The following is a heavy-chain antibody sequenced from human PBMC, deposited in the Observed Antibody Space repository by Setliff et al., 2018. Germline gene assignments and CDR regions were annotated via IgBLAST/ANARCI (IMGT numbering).Heavy chain of an antibody. CDR1: GYTFTCHY. D-gene: IGHD3-22*01. Sequence: ASVKVSCKASGYTFTCHYMHWVRQAPGLGLGWMGTINPSSGRTSYAQKFQGRVTMTRDTSTSTAYMDMSSLRSEDTAVYYCARDVFPYHYEGAFDIWGQGTMVTVSS. CDR3: ARDVFPYHYEGAFDI. V-gene: IGHV1-46*01. CDR2: INPSSGRT. J-gene: IGHJ3*02.